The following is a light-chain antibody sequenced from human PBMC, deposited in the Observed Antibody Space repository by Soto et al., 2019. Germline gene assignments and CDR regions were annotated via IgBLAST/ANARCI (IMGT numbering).Light chain of an antibody. J-gene: IGLJ1*01. CDR2: DVS. V-gene: IGLV2-11*01. Sequence: QSALTQPRSVSGSPGQSVTISCTGTSSDVGGYNYVSWYQQHPGKAPKLMIYDVSKRPSGVPDRFSGSKSGNTASLTISGLQAEDEADYYCCSCAGRDTLYVFGDGTKLTVL. CDR1: SSDVGGYNY. CDR3: CSCAGRDTLYV.